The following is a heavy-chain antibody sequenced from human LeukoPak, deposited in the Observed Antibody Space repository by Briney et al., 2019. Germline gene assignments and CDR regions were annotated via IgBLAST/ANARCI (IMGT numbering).Heavy chain of an antibody. CDR1: GYTFTKYY. V-gene: IGHV1-46*01. D-gene: IGHD3-16*02. CDR3: ARDGLRLGGLSLSFDY. Sequence: ASVKVSCKASGYTFTKYYMHWVRQAPGQGLEWMGIINPSGGSTNYAQKFQGRVTMTRDMSTSTVYMELSSLRSEDTAMYYCARDGLRLGGLSLSFDYWGQGTLVTVSS. CDR2: INPSGGST. J-gene: IGHJ4*02.